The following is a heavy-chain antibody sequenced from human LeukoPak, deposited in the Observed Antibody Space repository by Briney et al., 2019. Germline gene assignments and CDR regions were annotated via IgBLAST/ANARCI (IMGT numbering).Heavy chain of an antibody. Sequence: SETLSLTCTVSGGSISSSSYYWGWIRQRPGKGLEWIGSIYYSGSTYYNPSLKSRVTISVDTSKNQFSLKLSSVTAADTAVYYCARHRMTTRFDPWGQGTLVTVSS. CDR1: GGSISSSSYY. CDR2: IYYSGST. V-gene: IGHV4-39*01. CDR3: ARHRMTTRFDP. D-gene: IGHD4-17*01. J-gene: IGHJ5*02.